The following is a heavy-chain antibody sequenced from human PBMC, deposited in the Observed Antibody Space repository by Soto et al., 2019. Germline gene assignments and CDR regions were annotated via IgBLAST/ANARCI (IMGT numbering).Heavy chain of an antibody. CDR2: IYYSGST. V-gene: IGHV4-59*01. CDR1: GGSISSYY. D-gene: IGHD4-4*01. Sequence: PSETLPLTCTVSGGSISSYYWSWIRQPPGKGLEWIGYIYYSGSTNYNPSLKSRVTISINTSKNQFSLKLSSVTAADTAVYYCARGPTVTNYYYGMDVWGQGTTVTSP. J-gene: IGHJ6*02. CDR3: ARGPTVTNYYYGMDV.